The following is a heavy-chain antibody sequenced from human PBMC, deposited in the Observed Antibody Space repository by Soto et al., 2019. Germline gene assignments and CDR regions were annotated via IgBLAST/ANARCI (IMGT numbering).Heavy chain of an antibody. Sequence: ASVKVSCKASGYIFTGYYMHGVRQAPGQGLEWMGWINPNSGDTNYTQKFQGWVTMTRDTSISTAYMELSRLRSDDTAVYYCATSRISIAVAGETEYYFDYWGQGTPVTVSS. D-gene: IGHD6-19*01. CDR3: ATSRISIAVAGETEYYFDY. J-gene: IGHJ4*02. CDR2: INPNSGDT. V-gene: IGHV1-2*04. CDR1: GYIFTGYY.